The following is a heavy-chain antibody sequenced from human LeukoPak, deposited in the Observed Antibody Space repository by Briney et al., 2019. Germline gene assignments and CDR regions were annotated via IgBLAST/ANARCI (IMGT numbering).Heavy chain of an antibody. Sequence: SETLSLACTVSGGSISSYYWSWIRQPPGKGLEWIGYIYYSGSTNYNPSLKSRVTISVDTSKNQFSLKLSSVTAADTAFYYCARRGSIFEDSEWRTAFDIWGQGTMVIVSS. D-gene: IGHD3-9*01. V-gene: IGHV4-59*12. CDR2: IYYSGST. CDR1: GGSISSYY. J-gene: IGHJ3*02. CDR3: ARRGSIFEDSEWRTAFDI.